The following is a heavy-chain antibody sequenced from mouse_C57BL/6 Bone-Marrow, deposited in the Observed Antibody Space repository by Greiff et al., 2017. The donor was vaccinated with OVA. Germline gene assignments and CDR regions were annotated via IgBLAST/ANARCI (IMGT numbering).Heavy chain of an antibody. CDR1: GFTFSDYY. V-gene: IGHV5-16*01. J-gene: IGHJ1*03. Sequence: EVKLMESEGGLVQPGSSMKLSCTASGFTFSDYYMAWVRQVPEKGLEWVANINYDGSSTYYLDSLKSRFIISRDNANTILYLQMSRLKSEDTATYYCARARIYYGSSYGYFDVWGTGTTVTVSS. D-gene: IGHD1-1*01. CDR2: INYDGSST. CDR3: ARARIYYGSSYGYFDV.